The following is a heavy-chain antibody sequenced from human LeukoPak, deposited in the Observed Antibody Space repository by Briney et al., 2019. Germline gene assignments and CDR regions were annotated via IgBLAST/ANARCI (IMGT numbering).Heavy chain of an antibody. Sequence: SETLSLTCTVSGGSISSYYWSWIRQPAGKGLEWIGRIYISGSTNYNPSLKSRVTMSVDTSKNQFSQKLSSVTAADTAVYYCARDRGTWNDDGFDYWGQGTLVTVSS. D-gene: IGHD1-1*01. CDR1: GGSISSYY. CDR2: IYISGST. V-gene: IGHV4-4*07. J-gene: IGHJ4*02. CDR3: ARDRGTWNDDGFDY.